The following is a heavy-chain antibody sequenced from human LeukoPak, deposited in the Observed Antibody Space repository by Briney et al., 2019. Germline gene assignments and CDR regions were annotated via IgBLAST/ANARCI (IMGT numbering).Heavy chain of an antibody. CDR2: INANNGNT. D-gene: IGHD5-12*01. CDR3: ARIGDDKGATIWRGNWFDP. V-gene: IGHV1-18*04. CDR1: GYTFISYG. Sequence: ASVTVSCKSSGYTFISYGIPWVRQAPGQGLEWVGLINANNGNTNYAQKLQGGVTMTPDTPPSTACMELRSLRSDDPAGYYCARIGDDKGATIWRGNWFDPWGQGAIVTVSS. J-gene: IGHJ5*02.